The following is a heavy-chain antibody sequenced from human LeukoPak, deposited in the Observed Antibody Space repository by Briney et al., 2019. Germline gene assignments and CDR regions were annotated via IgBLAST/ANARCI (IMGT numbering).Heavy chain of an antibody. D-gene: IGHD3-22*01. Sequence: ASVKVSCKASGYTFTSYGISWVRQAPGQGLEWMGRISAYNGNTDYTQRLQDRVTMTTDTSTSTAYMELRNLRSDDTAVYYCVRGYDSSGYHSDYWGQGTLVTVSS. CDR3: VRGYDSSGYHSDY. J-gene: IGHJ4*02. CDR2: ISAYNGNT. CDR1: GYTFTSYG. V-gene: IGHV1-18*01.